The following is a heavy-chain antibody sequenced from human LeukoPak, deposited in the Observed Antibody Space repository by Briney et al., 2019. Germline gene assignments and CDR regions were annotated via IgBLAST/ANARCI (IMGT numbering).Heavy chain of an antibody. Sequence: PSETLSLTCTVSGGSISSSSYYWGWIRQPPGKGLEWIGSIYYSGSTYYNPSLKSRVTISVDTSKNQFSLKLSSVTAADTAVYYCASPSGYDYVDYYYYVDVWGKGTTVTVSS. J-gene: IGHJ6*03. CDR1: GGSISSSSYY. CDR2: IYYSGST. V-gene: IGHV4-39*01. CDR3: ASPSGYDYVDYYYYVDV. D-gene: IGHD5-12*01.